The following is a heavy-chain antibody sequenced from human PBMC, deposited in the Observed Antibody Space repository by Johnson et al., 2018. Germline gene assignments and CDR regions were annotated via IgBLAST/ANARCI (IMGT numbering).Heavy chain of an antibody. Sequence: VQLVETGGGLVQPGGSLRLSCVASGMTFSSYSMNWVRQAPGKGLEWVSYISSSSSDINYADSVKGRFTISGDNAKNSRYLQMNSLRAEDTAVYYCARDYQYYYLDVWCKWTTVSVSS. V-gene: IGHV3-48*01. CDR3: ARDYQYYYLDV. J-gene: IGHJ6*03. CDR2: ISSSSSDI. CDR1: GMTFSSYS.